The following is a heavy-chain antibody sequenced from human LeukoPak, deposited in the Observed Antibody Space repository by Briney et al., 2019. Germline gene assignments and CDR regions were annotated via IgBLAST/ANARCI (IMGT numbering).Heavy chain of an antibody. Sequence: GGSLRLSCAASGFTFSSYRMNWVRQAPGKGLEWVSYISSSSSTIYYADSVKGRFTISRDNAKNSLYLQMNSLRAEDTAVYYCARVRREMKRSLGRTTEYSYYYYMDVWGKGTTVTVSS. V-gene: IGHV3-48*01. D-gene: IGHD1/OR15-1a*01. CDR1: GFTFSSYR. CDR2: ISSSSSTI. CDR3: ARVRREMKRSLGRTTEYSYYYYMDV. J-gene: IGHJ6*03.